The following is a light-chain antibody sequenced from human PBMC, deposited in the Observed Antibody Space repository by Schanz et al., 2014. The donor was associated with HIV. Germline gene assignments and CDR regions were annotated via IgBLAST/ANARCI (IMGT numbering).Light chain of an antibody. J-gene: IGKJ5*01. CDR2: AAS. Sequence: AIRMTQSPSSFSASTGDRVTITCRASQDIGNSLPWYQQMPGKAPKLLIYAASTLQSGVPSRFIGGGSGADFTLTITCLQSEDSAMYYCQQYYRYPITFGQGTRLDI. CDR1: QDIGNS. V-gene: IGKV1-8*01. CDR3: QQYYRYPIT.